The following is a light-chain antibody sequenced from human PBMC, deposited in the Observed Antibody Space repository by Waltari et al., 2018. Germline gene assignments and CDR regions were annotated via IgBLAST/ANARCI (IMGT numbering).Light chain of an antibody. V-gene: IGLV1-40*01. Sequence: QSVLTQPPSVSGAPGQRITISCTGTSTNIGAGFRVHWYRQFPGTAPKVVIYDNTDRPSGVPDRFSCSKSGTSASLAISGLQAEDEAEYYCQSYDTSDLFVFGSGTQVTVL. CDR1: STNIGAGFR. CDR3: QSYDTSDLFV. J-gene: IGLJ1*01. CDR2: DNT.